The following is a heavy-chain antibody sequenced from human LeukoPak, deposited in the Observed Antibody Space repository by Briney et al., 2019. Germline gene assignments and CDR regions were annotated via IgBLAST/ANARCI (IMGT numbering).Heavy chain of an antibody. CDR3: CTGDYYDSSGYYYFSDY. J-gene: IGHJ4*02. V-gene: IGHV3-30*03. D-gene: IGHD3-22*01. Sequence: GRSLRLSCAASGFTFSSYGMHWVRQAPGKGLEWVAVISYDGSNKYYADSVKGRFTISRDNSKNTLYLQMSSLRAEDTAVYYCCTGDYYDSSGYYYFSDYWGQGTLVTVSS. CDR1: GFTFSSYG. CDR2: ISYDGSNK.